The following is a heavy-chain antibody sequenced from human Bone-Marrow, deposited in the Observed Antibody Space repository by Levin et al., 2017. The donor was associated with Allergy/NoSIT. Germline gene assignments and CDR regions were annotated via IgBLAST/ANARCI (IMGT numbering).Heavy chain of an antibody. D-gene: IGHD2-15*01. Sequence: ASVKVSCKASGYTFTSYYMHWVRQAPGQGLEWMGIINPSGGSPTYAQKFQGRVTMTRDTSTSTVYMELSSLISEDTAVYYCAREFVVVVVATAPPRDSDAFDIWGQGTMVTVSS. CDR3: AREFVVVVVATAPPRDSDAFDI. V-gene: IGHV1-46*01. CDR1: GYTFTSYY. J-gene: IGHJ3*02. CDR2: INPSGGSP.